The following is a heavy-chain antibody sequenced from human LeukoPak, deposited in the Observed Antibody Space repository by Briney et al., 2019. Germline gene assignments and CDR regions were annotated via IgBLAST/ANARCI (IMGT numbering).Heavy chain of an antibody. CDR2: IKSKTDGGTT. V-gene: IGHV3-15*01. D-gene: IGHD3-22*01. CDR1: GCTFSNAW. CDR3: TTDISYYYDSSGYYYGFDY. Sequence: GGSLRLSCAASGCTFSNAWMSWVRQAPGKGLELVGRIKSKTDGGTTDYAAPVKGRFTISRDDSKDTLYLQMNSLKTEDTAVYYCTTDISYYYDSSGYYYGFDYWGQGTLVTVSS. J-gene: IGHJ4*02.